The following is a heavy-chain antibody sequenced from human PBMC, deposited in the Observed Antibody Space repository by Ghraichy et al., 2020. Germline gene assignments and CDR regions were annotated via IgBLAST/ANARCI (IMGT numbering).Heavy chain of an antibody. J-gene: IGHJ4*02. D-gene: IGHD2-2*01. CDR3: AKRETFESCTSSTCPRAPAGID. CDR1: GFTFSNYA. V-gene: IGHV3-23*01. Sequence: GGSLRLSCAASGFTFSNYAMSWVRQAPGKGLEWVSAITGRSGQTYYADSVKGRFTISRDNSKNTLSLQMNSLRAEDTAVYYCAKRETFESCTSSTCPRAPAGIDWGQGTLVTVSS. CDR2: ITGRSGQT.